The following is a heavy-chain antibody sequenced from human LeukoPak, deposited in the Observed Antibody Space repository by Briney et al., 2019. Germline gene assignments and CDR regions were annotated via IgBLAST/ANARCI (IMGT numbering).Heavy chain of an antibody. CDR1: EFTFSTYS. CDR2: IWYDGSNK. D-gene: IGHD1-26*01. CDR3: ASGLEWELPRYLVGDAFDI. J-gene: IGHJ3*02. Sequence: GGSLRLSCAASEFTFSTYSMNWVRQAPGKGLEWVAVIWYDGSNKYYADSVKGRFTISRDNSKNTLYLQMNSLRAEDTAVYYCASGLEWELPRYLVGDAFDIWGQGTMVTVSS. V-gene: IGHV3-33*08.